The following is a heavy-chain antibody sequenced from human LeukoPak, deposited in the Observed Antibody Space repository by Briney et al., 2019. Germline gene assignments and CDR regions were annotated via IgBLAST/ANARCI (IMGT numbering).Heavy chain of an antibody. Sequence: GGSLRLSCAASGFTFSSYAMSWVRQAPGKGLEWVSAISGSGGSTYYADSVKGRFTISRDNSKNTLYLQMNSLRAEDTAVYYCAKVGYGDYVPYLAKLDYWAREPWSPSPQ. CDR1: GFTFSSYA. CDR3: AKVGYGDYVPYLAKLDY. V-gene: IGHV3-23*01. CDR2: ISGSGGST. J-gene: IGHJ4*02. D-gene: IGHD4-17*01.